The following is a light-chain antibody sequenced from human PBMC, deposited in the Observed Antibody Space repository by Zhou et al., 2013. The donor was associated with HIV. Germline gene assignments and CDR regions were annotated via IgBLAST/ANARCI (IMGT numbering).Light chain of an antibody. Sequence: DIQMTQSPSSLSASVGDRVTLTCRASQSISSALYWYQQKPGKAPKLLISAASTLQSGVPSRFSGSGSGTDFSLTISSLQPEDFATYYCQQSHSTPRTFGQGTKVEIK. CDR3: QQSHSTPRT. CDR2: AAS. V-gene: IGKV1-39*01. J-gene: IGKJ1*01. CDR1: QSISSA.